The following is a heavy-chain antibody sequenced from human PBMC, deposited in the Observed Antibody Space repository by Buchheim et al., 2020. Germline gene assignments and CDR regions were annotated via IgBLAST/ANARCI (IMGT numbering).Heavy chain of an antibody. CDR1: GSSFSNYW. CDR3: ARGFDS. Sequence: EVRLVQSGGGLVQPGGSLRLSCVVSGSSFSNYWMYWVRQTPGKGPVYISRVNPDGSTTTYADSVRGRFTVARDNSKNTLSVQMNSLRAEDTAVYYCARGFDSRGQRTL. V-gene: IGHV3-74*01. CDR2: VNPDGSTT. J-gene: IGHJ5*01.